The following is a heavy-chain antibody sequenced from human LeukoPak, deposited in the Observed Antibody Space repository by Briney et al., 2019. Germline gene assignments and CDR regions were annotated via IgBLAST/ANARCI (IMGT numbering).Heavy chain of an antibody. CDR1: GYSFTSYW. J-gene: IGHJ4*02. D-gene: IGHD3-22*01. Sequence: GGSLTISCKGSGYSFTSYWIGWVRQMPGKGLEWMGIIYPGDSDTRYSPSFQGQVTISADKSISTAYLQWSSLKASDTAMYYCARDYYDSSGYYYAGYWGQGTLVTVSS. CDR3: ARDYYDSSGYYYAGY. CDR2: IYPGDSDT. V-gene: IGHV5-51*01.